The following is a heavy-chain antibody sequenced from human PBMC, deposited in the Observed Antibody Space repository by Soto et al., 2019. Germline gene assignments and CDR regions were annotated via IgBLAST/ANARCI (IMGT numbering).Heavy chain of an antibody. CDR2: ISSSSSYI. Sequence: GGSLRLSCAASGFTFSSYSMNWVRQAPGKGLEWVSSISSSSSYIYYADSVKGRFTISRDNAKNSLYLQMNSLRAEDTAVYYCARAPSTAARGYYYYGMDVWGQGTTVTVS. CDR1: GFTFSSYS. CDR3: ARAPSTAARGYYYYGMDV. V-gene: IGHV3-21*01. J-gene: IGHJ6*02. D-gene: IGHD6-6*01.